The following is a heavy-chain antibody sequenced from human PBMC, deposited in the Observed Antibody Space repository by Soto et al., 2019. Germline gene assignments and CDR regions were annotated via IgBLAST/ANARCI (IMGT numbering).Heavy chain of an antibody. CDR2: IDYSGST. Sequence: PSETLSLTCAVSGGSISTYYWSWIRQPPGKGLEWIGYIDYSGSTNYNPSLKSRVTISVDTSKNQFSLRLISVTAADTAVYYCARSPITLVRSASPRKKFFDYWGQGTLVTVSS. V-gene: IGHV4-59*01. CDR3: ARSPITLVRSASPRKKFFDY. D-gene: IGHD3-10*01. CDR1: GGSISTYY. J-gene: IGHJ4*02.